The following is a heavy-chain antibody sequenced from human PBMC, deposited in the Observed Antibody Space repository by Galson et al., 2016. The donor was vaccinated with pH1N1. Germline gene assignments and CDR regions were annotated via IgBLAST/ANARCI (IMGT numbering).Heavy chain of an antibody. CDR3: ARPWFAELWDWYFDL. Sequence: ETLSLTCTVSGGSIRSSSYYWGWIRQPPGKGLEWIGSIYYSGSTYYNPSLKSRVTISVDTSKNQFSLKLSSVTAADTAVYYCARPWFAELWDWYFDLWGRGTLVTVSS. J-gene: IGHJ2*01. D-gene: IGHD3-10*01. V-gene: IGHV4-39*01. CDR1: GGSIRSSSYY. CDR2: IYYSGST.